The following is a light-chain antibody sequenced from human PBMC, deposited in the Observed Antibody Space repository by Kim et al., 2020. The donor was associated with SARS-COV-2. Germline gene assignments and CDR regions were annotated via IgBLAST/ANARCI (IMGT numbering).Light chain of an antibody. Sequence: EIVMTQSPATLSVSPGDRATLSCRASQSIGSYLAWYQQTPGQAPRLLIYGASSRATGIPARFSGSGSETAFTLTITSLQAEDFATYYCQQYKTRPDTFGQGTKLEI. J-gene: IGKJ2*01. V-gene: IGKV3-15*01. CDR2: GAS. CDR3: QQYKTRPDT. CDR1: QSIGSY.